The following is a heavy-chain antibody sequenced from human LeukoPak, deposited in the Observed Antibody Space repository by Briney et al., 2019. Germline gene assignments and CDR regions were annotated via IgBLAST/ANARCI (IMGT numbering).Heavy chain of an antibody. V-gene: IGHV4-59*11. Sequence: SATLSLTCTVAGGSISSHYWSWIRQSPGKRLEWIACIYYSGGTSYHPSLKSRVTISLDTSNNRFSLKLSSVTAADTAVYYCPRVGEYCSSSNSCSPNRFDPWGQGPVVTVSS. D-gene: IGHD2-2*01. CDR1: GGSISSHY. CDR2: IYYSGGT. CDR3: PRVGEYCSSSNSCSPNRFDP. J-gene: IGHJ5*02.